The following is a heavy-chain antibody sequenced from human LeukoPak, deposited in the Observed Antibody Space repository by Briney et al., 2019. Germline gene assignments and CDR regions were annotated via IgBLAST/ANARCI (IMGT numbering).Heavy chain of an antibody. V-gene: IGHV3-66*02. CDR3: SRDSGYTSTDAFDI. CDR2: INSGGRT. J-gene: IGHJ3*02. Sequence: PGGSLRLSCAASGFTFSSNYMSWVRQAPGKGLEWVSDINSGGRTNYNESVKGRFTISRDKSKNKLYLQSDSLRTEYTSVCYCSRDSGYTSTDAFDIWGQGKMVTVSS. CDR1: GFTFSSNY. D-gene: IGHD5-12*01.